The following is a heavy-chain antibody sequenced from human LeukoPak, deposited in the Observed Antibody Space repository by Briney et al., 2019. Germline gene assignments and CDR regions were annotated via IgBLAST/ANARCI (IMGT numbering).Heavy chain of an antibody. CDR2: INHSGST. Sequence: SETLSLTCAVYGGSVSGYYWSWIRQPPGKGLEWIGEINHSGSTNYNPSLKSRVTISVDTSNNQFSLKLNSVTAADTAVYYCARGRASSWRYAYFDYWGQGTLVTVSS. D-gene: IGHD6-13*01. J-gene: IGHJ4*02. CDR3: ARGRASSWRYAYFDY. CDR1: GGSVSGYY. V-gene: IGHV4-34*01.